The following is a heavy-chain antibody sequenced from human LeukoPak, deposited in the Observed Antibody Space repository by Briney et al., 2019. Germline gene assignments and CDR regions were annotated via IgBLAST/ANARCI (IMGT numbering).Heavy chain of an antibody. CDR1: GGTFSGYA. J-gene: IGHJ5*02. D-gene: IGHD3-22*01. V-gene: IGHV1-69*05. CDR2: IIPIFGTA. Sequence: GASVKVSCKASGGTFSGYAISWVRQAPGQGLEWMGGIIPIFGTANYAQKFQGRVTITTDESTSTAYMELSSLRSEDTAVYYCARDQHYDSSGYYNWFDPWGQGTLVTVSS. CDR3: ARDQHYDSSGYYNWFDP.